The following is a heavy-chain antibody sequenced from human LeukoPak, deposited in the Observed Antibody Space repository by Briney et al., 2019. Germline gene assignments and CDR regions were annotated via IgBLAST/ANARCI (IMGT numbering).Heavy chain of an antibody. CDR1: GFTVSNNY. CDR2: SYSDSNT. CDR3: AKRTYAFDI. V-gene: IGHV3-53*01. J-gene: IGHJ3*02. Sequence: GGSLRLSCAASGFTVSNNYMSWVRQAPGKGLEWVSISYSDSNTNYADSVKGRFTISRDNSKNTLYLQMNSLRAEDTAVYYCAKRTYAFDIWGQGTMVTVSS.